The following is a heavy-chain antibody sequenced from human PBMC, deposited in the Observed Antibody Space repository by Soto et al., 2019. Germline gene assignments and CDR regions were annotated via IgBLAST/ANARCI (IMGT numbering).Heavy chain of an antibody. V-gene: IGHV4-4*02. D-gene: IGHD1-26*01. CDR2: MHHSGSV. CDR1: GDSISNNKW. CDR3: ARHYNMTLGATYFDF. Sequence: PSETLSLTCSVSGDSISNNKWWSWVRQPPGKGLEWIGEMHHSGSVHYSPSLKSRATISVDKSRNQFSLQVTSVTAADTALYFCARHYNMTLGATYFDFWGPGTLVTGSS. J-gene: IGHJ4*02.